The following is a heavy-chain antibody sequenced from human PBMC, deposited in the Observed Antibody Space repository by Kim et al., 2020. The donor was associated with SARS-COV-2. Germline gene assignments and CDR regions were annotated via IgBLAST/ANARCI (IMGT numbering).Heavy chain of an antibody. V-gene: IGHV1-46*01. D-gene: IGHD3-9*01. CDR1: GYTFTSYY. CDR3: ARGSPVYYDILTGYYRDY. Sequence: ASVKVSCKASGYTFTSYYMHWVRQAPGQGLEWMGIINPSGGSTSYAQKFQGRVTMTRDTSTSTVYMELSSLRSEDTAVYYCARGSPVYYDILTGYYRDYWGPGTLGTVSS. CDR2: INPSGGST. J-gene: IGHJ4*02.